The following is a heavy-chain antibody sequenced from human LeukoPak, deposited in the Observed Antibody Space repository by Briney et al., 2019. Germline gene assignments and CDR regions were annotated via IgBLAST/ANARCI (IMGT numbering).Heavy chain of an antibody. CDR3: ARYGAPFDS. J-gene: IGHJ4*02. CDR1: GGSISSGGYY. D-gene: IGHD4-17*01. CDR2: IFYSGTT. Sequence: SQTLSLTCTVSGGSISSGGYYWSWIRQHPGKGLEFIGYIFYSGTTYYNPPPKSRVSISLDTSLNQFSLKVISVTAADTAVYYCARYGAPFDSWGQGTLVTVSS. V-gene: IGHV4-31*03.